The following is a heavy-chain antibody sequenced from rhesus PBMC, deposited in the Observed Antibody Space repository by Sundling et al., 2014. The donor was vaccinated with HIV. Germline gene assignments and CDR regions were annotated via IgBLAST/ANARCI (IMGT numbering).Heavy chain of an antibody. Sequence: HVQLQESGPGLVKPSETLSLMCTVSGETIINYYWNWIRQSPGKGLEWIGYIGASSGSTYYNPSLKSRVIISADTSKNKVFLNLRSVTAADTAVYYCAKLGSSLDYWGQGVLVTVSS. D-gene: IGHD7-45*01. CDR1: GETIINYY. J-gene: IGHJ4*01. V-gene: IGHV4-165*02. CDR3: AKLGSSLDY. CDR2: IGASSGST.